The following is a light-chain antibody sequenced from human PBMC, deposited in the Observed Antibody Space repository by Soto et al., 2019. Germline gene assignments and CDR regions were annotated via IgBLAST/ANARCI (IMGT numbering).Light chain of an antibody. CDR1: SNDVGGYNY. CDR2: EVT. V-gene: IGLV2-14*01. Sequence: QSALTQPASVSGSAGQSITISCTGTSNDVGGYNYVSWYQQHPGKAPKVMIYEVTYRPSGVSNRFSGSMSGNTASLTISGLQAEDEADYYCSSFTSRGTYVFGTGTKLTVL. CDR3: SSFTSRGTYV. J-gene: IGLJ1*01.